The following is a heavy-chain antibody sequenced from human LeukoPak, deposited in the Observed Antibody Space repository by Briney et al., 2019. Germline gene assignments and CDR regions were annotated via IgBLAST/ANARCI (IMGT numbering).Heavy chain of an antibody. CDR1: GGSISSSGYY. V-gene: IGHV4-39*02. Sequence: SETLSLTCTVSGGSISSSGYYWGWIRQSPGEGLEWIGNIYYSGITYYNPSLKSRVTISVDTSKNQFSLELSSVTAADTAVYYCARDSYSSSSGVDYWGQGTLVTVSS. J-gene: IGHJ4*02. CDR2: IYYSGIT. CDR3: ARDSYSSSSGVDY. D-gene: IGHD6-6*01.